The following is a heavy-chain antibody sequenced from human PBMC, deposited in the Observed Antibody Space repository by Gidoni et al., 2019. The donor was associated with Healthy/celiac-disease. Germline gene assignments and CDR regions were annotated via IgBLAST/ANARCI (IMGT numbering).Heavy chain of an antibody. V-gene: IGHV4-59*01. J-gene: IGHJ4*02. CDR2: IYYSGST. Sequence: QVQLQESGPGLAKPSETLSLTCTVSGGSISSYYWSWIRQPPGKGLEWIGYIYYSGSTNYNPSLKSRVTISVDTSKNQFSLKLSSVTAADTAVYYCARLDFWSGYLDYWGQGTLVTVSS. D-gene: IGHD3-3*01. CDR1: GGSISSYY. CDR3: ARLDFWSGYLDY.